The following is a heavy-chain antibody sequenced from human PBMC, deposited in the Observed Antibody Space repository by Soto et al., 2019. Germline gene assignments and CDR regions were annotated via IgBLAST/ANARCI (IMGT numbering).Heavy chain of an antibody. V-gene: IGHV1-18*01. J-gene: IGHJ3*02. D-gene: IGHD3-9*01. CDR3: ARDGSIFRPHDAFDI. CDR2: ISAYNGNT. Sequence: ASVKASCKASGYTFTSYGISWVRQAPGQGLEWMGWISAYNGNTNYAQKLQGRVTMTTDTSTSTAYMELRSLRSDDTAVYYCARDGSIFRPHDAFDIWGQGTMVTVSS. CDR1: GYTFTSYG.